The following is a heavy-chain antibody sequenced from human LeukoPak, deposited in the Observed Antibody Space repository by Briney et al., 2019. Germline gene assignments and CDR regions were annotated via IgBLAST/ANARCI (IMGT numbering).Heavy chain of an antibody. CDR3: ARDDSVEDTAWWSDP. V-gene: IGHV1-46*01. Sequence: ASVKVSCKASGYTFTSYYIHWVRQAPGQGLEWMGIINPSGGSTSYAQKFQGRVTMTRDMSTSTDYMELSSLRSEDTAVYYCARDDSVEDTAWWSDPRGQGTLVTVSS. J-gene: IGHJ5*02. CDR1: GYTFTSYY. CDR2: INPSGGST. D-gene: IGHD4-23*01.